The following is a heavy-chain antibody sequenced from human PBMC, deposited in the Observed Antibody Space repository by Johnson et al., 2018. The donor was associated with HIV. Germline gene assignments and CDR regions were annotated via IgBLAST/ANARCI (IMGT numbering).Heavy chain of an antibody. Sequence: VQLVESGGGLVQPGGSLRLSCAASGFTFSSYAMSWVRQAPGKGLEWVSAIGASGGRTFYADSVKGRFTISRDNSKNTLYLQMNSLRAEDTAVYYCAKPRYYDNAFEMWGQGTMVTVSS. CDR2: IGASGGRT. D-gene: IGHD3-16*01. CDR3: AKPRYYDNAFEM. J-gene: IGHJ3*02. CDR1: GFTFSSYA. V-gene: IGHV3-23*04.